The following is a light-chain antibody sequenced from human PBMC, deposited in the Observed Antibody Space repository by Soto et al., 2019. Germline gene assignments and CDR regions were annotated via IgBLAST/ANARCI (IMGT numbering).Light chain of an antibody. V-gene: IGKV1-39*01. CDR1: QNIINY. CDR2: AAS. CDR3: QQSYSSPWT. J-gene: IGKJ1*01. Sequence: DIQMTQSPSSLSASVRDRVTITCRASQNIINYLNWYQLKPGRAPKILIYAASNLQSGVPSRFSGGGSGTDFTLTITSLQPEDFATYYCQQSYSSPWTFGQGTKVDIK.